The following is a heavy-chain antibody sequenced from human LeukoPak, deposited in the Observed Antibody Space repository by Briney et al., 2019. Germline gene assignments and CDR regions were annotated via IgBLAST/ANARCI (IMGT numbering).Heavy chain of an antibody. CDR2: INPNSGGT. CDR3: ARDLYDSSGYYYYFDY. D-gene: IGHD3-22*01. V-gene: IGHV1-2*02. CDR1: GYTFTGYY. J-gene: IGHJ4*02. Sequence: ASVKVSCKASGYTFTGYYMHWVRQAPGQGLEWMGWINPNSGGTNYAPKFQGRVTLTRDTSISTAYMELSRLRSDDTAVYYCARDLYDSSGYYYYFDYWGQGTLVTVSS.